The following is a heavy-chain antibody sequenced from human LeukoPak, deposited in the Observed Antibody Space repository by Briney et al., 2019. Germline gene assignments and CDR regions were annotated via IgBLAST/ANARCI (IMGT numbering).Heavy chain of an antibody. V-gene: IGHV4-59*01. CDR3: ARDRSGSYYNYYYYGVDV. D-gene: IGHD1-26*01. Sequence: PSETLSLTCTVSGGSISSYYWSWIRQPPGKGLEWIGYIYYSGSTNYNPSLKSRVTISVDTSKNQFSLKLSSVTAADTAVYYCARDRSGSYYNYYYYGVDVWGQGTTVTVSS. CDR1: GGSISSYY. J-gene: IGHJ6*02. CDR2: IYYSGST.